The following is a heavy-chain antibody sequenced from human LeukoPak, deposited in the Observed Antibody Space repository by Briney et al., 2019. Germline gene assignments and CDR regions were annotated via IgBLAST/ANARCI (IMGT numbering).Heavy chain of an antibody. D-gene: IGHD6-13*01. CDR3: ARLWDSSSSVDY. Sequence: ASVKVSRKASGYTFTSYDINWVRQATGQGLEWMGWMNPNSGNTGYAQKFQGRVTMTRNTSISTAYMELSSLRSEDTAVYYCARLWDSSSSVDYWGQGTLVTVSS. CDR2: MNPNSGNT. CDR1: GYTFTSYD. V-gene: IGHV1-8*01. J-gene: IGHJ4*02.